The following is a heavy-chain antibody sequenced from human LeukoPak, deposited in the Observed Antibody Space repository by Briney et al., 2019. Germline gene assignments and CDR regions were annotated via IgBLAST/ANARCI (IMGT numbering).Heavy chain of an antibody. D-gene: IGHD6-19*01. J-gene: IGHJ3*02. Sequence: SETLSLTCAVYGGSFSGYYWSWIRQPPGKGLEWIGSIYHSGSTYYNPSLKSRVTISVDTSKNQFSLKLSSVTAADTAVYYCARDGEWLRDAFDIWGQGTMVTVSS. CDR1: GGSFSGYY. V-gene: IGHV4-34*01. CDR3: ARDGEWLRDAFDI. CDR2: IYHSGST.